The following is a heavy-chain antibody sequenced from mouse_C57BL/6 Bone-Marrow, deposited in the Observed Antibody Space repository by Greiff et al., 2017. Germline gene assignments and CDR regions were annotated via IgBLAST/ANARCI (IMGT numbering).Heavy chain of an antibody. J-gene: IGHJ4*01. D-gene: IGHD1-1*02. CDR3: ARMNYDYYAMDY. CDR1: GYTFTSYW. Sequence: QVQLKQPGAELVRPGSSVKLSCKASGYTFTSYWMDWVKQRPGQGLEWIGNIYPSDSETHYNQKFKDKATLTVDKSSSTAYMQLSSLTSEDSAVYYCARMNYDYYAMDYWGQGTSVTVSS. CDR2: IYPSDSET. V-gene: IGHV1-61*01.